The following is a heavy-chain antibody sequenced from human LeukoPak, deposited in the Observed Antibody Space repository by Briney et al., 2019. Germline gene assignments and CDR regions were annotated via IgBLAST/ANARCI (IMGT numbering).Heavy chain of an antibody. Sequence: GASVKVSCKASGYTFTGYYMHWVRQAPGQGLEWMGWINPNSGGTNYAQKFQGRVTMTRDTSISTAYMELSRLRSDDTAVYYCARTALNCSSTTCYTGVDYWGQGTLVTVSS. CDR3: ARTALNCSSTTCYTGVDY. J-gene: IGHJ4*02. CDR2: INPNSGGT. V-gene: IGHV1-2*02. CDR1: GYTFTGYY. D-gene: IGHD2-2*02.